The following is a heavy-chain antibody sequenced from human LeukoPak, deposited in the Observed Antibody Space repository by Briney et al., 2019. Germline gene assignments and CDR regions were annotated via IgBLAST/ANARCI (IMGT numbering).Heavy chain of an antibody. J-gene: IGHJ6*02. V-gene: IGHV3-9*01. CDR3: AKDRFRSSGGYQYYYYGMDV. Sequence: GGSLRLSCAASGFTFDDYAMHWVRQAPGKGLEWVSGISWNSGSIGYADSVKGRFTISRDNAKNSLYLQMNSLRAEDTALYYCAKDRFRSSGGYQYYYYGMDVWGQGTTVTVSS. CDR2: ISWNSGSI. CDR1: GFTFDDYA. D-gene: IGHD6-19*01.